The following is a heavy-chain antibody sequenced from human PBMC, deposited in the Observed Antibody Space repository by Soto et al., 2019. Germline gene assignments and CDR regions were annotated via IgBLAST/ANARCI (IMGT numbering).Heavy chain of an antibody. Sequence: QVQLVQSGAEVKKPGSSVKVSCKASGGTFSSYAISWVRQAPGQGLEWMGGIIPIFGTANYAQQFQGRVTLNEDESTSTDYMERSSLSFVDTAGYYWANHPGYSSTRRGYWGPGTLVTVSS. CDR1: GGTFSSYA. V-gene: IGHV1-69*12. D-gene: IGHD6-13*01. CDR3: ANHPGYSSTRRGY. J-gene: IGHJ4*02. CDR2: IIPIFGTA.